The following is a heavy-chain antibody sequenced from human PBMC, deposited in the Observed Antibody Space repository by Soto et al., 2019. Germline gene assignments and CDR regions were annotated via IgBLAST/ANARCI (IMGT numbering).Heavy chain of an antibody. Sequence: EVQLLESGGGLVQPGGSLRLSCAASGFTFSSYAMSWVRQAPGKGLEWVSAISGSGGSTYYADSVKGRCSISRDKSNITLYLQITSLRAEDTAVYYCPKNIGSGPNNFDLWGRGTLVTVSS. CDR3: PKNIGSGPNNFDL. D-gene: IGHD3-10*01. V-gene: IGHV3-23*01. CDR1: GFTFSSYA. CDR2: ISGSGGST. J-gene: IGHJ2*01.